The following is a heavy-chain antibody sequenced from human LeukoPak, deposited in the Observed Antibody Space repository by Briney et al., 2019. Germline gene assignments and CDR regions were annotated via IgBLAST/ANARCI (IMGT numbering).Heavy chain of an antibody. V-gene: IGHV4-39*01. CDR2: IYYSGST. Sequence: SETLSLTCTVSGGSISSSSYYWGWIRQPPGKGLQWIGSIYYSGSTYYNPSLKSRVTISVDTSKNQFSLKLSSVTAADTAVYYCSASRRSFDWFDPWGQGTLVTVSS. J-gene: IGHJ5*02. CDR1: GGSISSSSYY. D-gene: IGHD3-9*01. CDR3: SASRRSFDWFDP.